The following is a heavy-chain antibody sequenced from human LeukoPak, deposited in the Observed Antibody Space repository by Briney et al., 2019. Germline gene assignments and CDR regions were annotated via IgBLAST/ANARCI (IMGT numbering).Heavy chain of an antibody. CDR2: IYYSGST. V-gene: IGHV4-59*01. J-gene: IGHJ6*02. D-gene: IGHD3-22*01. Sequence: SETLSLTCTVSGGSIGGYYWSWIRQPPGKGLEWIGYIYYSGSTDYNASLKSRVTISVDTSKNQFSLKLTSVTAADTAVYYCARHHHLDDSGYYPGSYYYGMDVWGQGTTVTVSS. CDR3: ARHHHLDDSGYYPGSYYYGMDV. CDR1: GGSIGGYY.